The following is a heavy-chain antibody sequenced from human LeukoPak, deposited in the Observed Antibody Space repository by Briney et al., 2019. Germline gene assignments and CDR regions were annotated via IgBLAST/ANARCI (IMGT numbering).Heavy chain of an antibody. Sequence: GGSLRLSCAASGFTFSSYAMHWVRQAPGKGLEWVALISYDGSNKYYADSVKGRFTISRDNSKVTLYLQLNSLRAEDTAVYYCARDGSSGWPIDYWGQGTLVTVSS. D-gene: IGHD6-19*01. CDR3: ARDGSSGWPIDY. CDR1: GFTFSSYA. V-gene: IGHV3-30-3*01. CDR2: ISYDGSNK. J-gene: IGHJ4*02.